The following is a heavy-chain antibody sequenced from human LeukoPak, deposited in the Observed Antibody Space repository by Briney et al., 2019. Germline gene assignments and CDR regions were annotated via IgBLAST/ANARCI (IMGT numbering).Heavy chain of an antibody. Sequence: GGSLRLSCAASGFTFSSYSMNWVRQAPGKGLEWVSYISSSSSTIYYADSVKGRFTISRDNAKNSLYLQMNSLRAEDTAVYYCAKAPPSSSWYYFDYWGQGTLVTVSS. J-gene: IGHJ4*02. CDR2: ISSSSSTI. CDR3: AKAPPSSSWYYFDY. CDR1: GFTFSSYS. D-gene: IGHD6-13*01. V-gene: IGHV3-48*04.